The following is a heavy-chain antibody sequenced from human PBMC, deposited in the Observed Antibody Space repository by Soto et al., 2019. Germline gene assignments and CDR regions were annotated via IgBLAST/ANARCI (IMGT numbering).Heavy chain of an antibody. CDR2: INPDGSTT. J-gene: IGHJ4*02. CDR3: TRDTTGPDDH. Sequence: VQLVESGGGLVQPGGSPRLSCAASGFTLSRYWVHWVRQVPGKGLVWVSRINPDGSTTNYADSVKGRFTVSRDNAKNTVYLHMNSLRAEDTAVYYCTRDTTGPDDHWGQGTLVTVSS. V-gene: IGHV3-74*01. D-gene: IGHD1-1*01. CDR1: GFTLSRYW.